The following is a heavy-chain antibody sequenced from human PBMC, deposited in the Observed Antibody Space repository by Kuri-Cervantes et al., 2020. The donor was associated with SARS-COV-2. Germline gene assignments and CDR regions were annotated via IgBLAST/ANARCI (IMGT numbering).Heavy chain of an antibody. CDR1: GYTFTSYA. CDR2: INAGNGNT. J-gene: IGHJ6*02. D-gene: IGHD3-3*01. V-gene: IGHV1-3*01. CDR3: AREGGRIFGVVIPSRPHPYYYYGMDV. Sequence: ASVKVSCKASGYTFTSYAMHWVRQAPGQRLEWMGWINAGNGNTKYSQKFQGRVTITRDTSTSTVYMELSSLRSEDTAVYYCAREGGRIFGVVIPSRPHPYYYYGMDVWGQGTTVTVSS.